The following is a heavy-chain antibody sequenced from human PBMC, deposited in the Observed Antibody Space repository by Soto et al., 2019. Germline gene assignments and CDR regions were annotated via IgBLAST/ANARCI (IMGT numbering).Heavy chain of an antibody. Sequence: ASVKVSCKASGGTFSSYAISWVRQAPGQGLEWMGGIIPIFGTANYAQKFQGRVTITADESTSTAYMELSSLRSGDTAVYYCARTRELPIVNWFDPWGQGTLVTVSS. CDR1: GGTFSSYA. CDR2: IIPIFGTA. V-gene: IGHV1-69*13. CDR3: ARTRELPIVNWFDP. D-gene: IGHD1-26*01. J-gene: IGHJ5*02.